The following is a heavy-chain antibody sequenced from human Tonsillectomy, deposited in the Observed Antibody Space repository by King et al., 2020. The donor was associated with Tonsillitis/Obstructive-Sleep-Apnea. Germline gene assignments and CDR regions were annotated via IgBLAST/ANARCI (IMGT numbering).Heavy chain of an antibody. Sequence: QFNLQESGPVLVKPPETLTLTCTVSGFSLSNARMGVSWIRQPPGKALEWLAHIFLNDEKSYSTSLNSRLNISKDTSKSQVVLTMTNMDPVDTATYYCARILYYDSSGQYSGAFDIWGQGTMVTVSS. D-gene: IGHD3-22*01. CDR3: ARILYYDSSGQYSGAFDI. CDR1: GFSLSNARMG. J-gene: IGHJ3*02. V-gene: IGHV2-26*01. CDR2: IFLNDEK.